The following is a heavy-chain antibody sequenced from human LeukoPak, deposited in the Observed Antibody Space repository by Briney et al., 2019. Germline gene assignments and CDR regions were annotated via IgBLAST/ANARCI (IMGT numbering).Heavy chain of an antibody. CDR3: ARGQPLLWFGGTQPYYFDY. CDR1: GYSISSGYY. D-gene: IGHD3-10*01. J-gene: IGHJ4*02. V-gene: IGHV4-38-2*02. CDR2: IYHSGST. Sequence: SETLSLTCTVSGYSISSGYYWGWIRQPPGKGLEWSGSIYHSGSTYYNPSLKSRVTMSVDTSKNQFSLKLSSVTAADTAVYYCARGQPLLWFGGTQPYYFDYWGQGTLVTVSS.